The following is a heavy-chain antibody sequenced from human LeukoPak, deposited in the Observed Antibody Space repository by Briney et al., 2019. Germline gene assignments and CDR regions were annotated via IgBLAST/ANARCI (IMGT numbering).Heavy chain of an antibody. CDR1: GFTFSGYW. CDR3: AKDRFSSGYVRYFDL. CDR2: INSDGSNT. D-gene: IGHD6-19*01. V-gene: IGHV3-74*01. J-gene: IGHJ2*01. Sequence: GGSLRLSCAASGFTFSGYWMYWVRQNSGKGLVWVSGINSDGSNTRYADSVKGRFIISRDNSKNTLYLQMNSLRAEDTAVYYCAKDRFSSGYVRYFDLWGRGTLVTVSS.